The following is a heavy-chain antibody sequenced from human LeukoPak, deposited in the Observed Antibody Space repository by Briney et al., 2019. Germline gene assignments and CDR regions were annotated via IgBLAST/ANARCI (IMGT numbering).Heavy chain of an antibody. J-gene: IGHJ3*02. Sequence: GASVKVSCKASGYTFTGYYMHWVRQAPGQGLEWMGWISAHDGNTDYAQKFQGRVTMTTDTSTSTAYMELRSLRSDDRAVYYCARERYCSGGSCYSGALDTWGQGTMVTVSS. CDR1: GYTFTGYY. V-gene: IGHV1-18*04. CDR2: ISAHDGNT. CDR3: ARERYCSGGSCYSGALDT. D-gene: IGHD2-15*01.